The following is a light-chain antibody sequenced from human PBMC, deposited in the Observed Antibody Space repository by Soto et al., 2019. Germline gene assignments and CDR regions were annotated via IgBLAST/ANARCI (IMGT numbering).Light chain of an antibody. CDR2: SAS. CDR3: LQHNNYPPLT. CDR1: QGIRNE. V-gene: IGKV1-17*01. Sequence: DIQMTQSPSTLSASVGDRVTITCRASQGIRNELGWYQQKPGKAPKRLIYSASSLQSGVPSRFSGSGSGTAFSLTISSRQPEDFSTYYCLQHNNYPPLTFGRGTKVEI. J-gene: IGKJ4*01.